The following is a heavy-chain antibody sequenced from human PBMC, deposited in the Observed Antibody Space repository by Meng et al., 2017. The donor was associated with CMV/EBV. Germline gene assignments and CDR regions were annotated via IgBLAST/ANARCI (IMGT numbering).Heavy chain of an antibody. CDR3: AKDQAFKRLLLRSKRAFDI. J-gene: IGHJ3*02. D-gene: IGHD3-22*01. CDR1: GGTCRSYA. V-gene: IGHV1-69*12. CDR2: IIPIFGTA. Sequence: VLAVQSGAEVKKRGSSVKVSCQASGGTCRSYAISWVRQVPGQGLEWMGGIIPIFGTANYAQKFQGRVTITADESTSTAYMELSSLRAEDTAVYYCAKDQAFKRLLLRSKRAFDIWGQGTMVTVSS.